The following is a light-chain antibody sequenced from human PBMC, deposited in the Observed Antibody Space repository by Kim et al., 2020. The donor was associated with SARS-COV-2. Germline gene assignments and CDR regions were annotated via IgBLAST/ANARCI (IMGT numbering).Light chain of an antibody. CDR3: PQYDNWPPLT. J-gene: IGKJ2*01. CDR1: QSLSTI. CDR2: GAP. V-gene: IGKV3-15*01. Sequence: VSPGESPPLSCRARQSLSTIFPWSPQTPGQAPRLLIYGAPPRATDPPAGFSGSGSGTEFTLTLSSLQSEDFAVYYCPQYDNWPPLTLGQDPELEI.